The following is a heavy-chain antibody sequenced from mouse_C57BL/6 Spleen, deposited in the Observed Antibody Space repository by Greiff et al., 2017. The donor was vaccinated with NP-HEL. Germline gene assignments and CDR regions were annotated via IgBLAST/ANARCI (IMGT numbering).Heavy chain of an antibody. CDR3: ARRAYYGYDYYFDY. D-gene: IGHD2-9*01. J-gene: IGHJ2*01. CDR2: IDPSDSYT. V-gene: IGHV1-69*01. Sequence: QVQLQQPGAELVMPGASVKLSCKASGYTFTSYWMHWVKQRPGQGLEWIGEIDPSDSYTNYNQKFKGKSTLTVDKSSSTAYMQLSSLTSEDSAVYYWARRAYYGYDYYFDYWGQGTTLTVSS. CDR1: GYTFTSYW.